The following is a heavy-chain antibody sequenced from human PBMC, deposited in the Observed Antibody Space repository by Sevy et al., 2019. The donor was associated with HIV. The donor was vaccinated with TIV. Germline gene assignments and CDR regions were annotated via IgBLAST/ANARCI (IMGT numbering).Heavy chain of an antibody. CDR3: ARVGYYFGSGSYSAFDI. CDR2: TYYRSKWYN. Sequence: SQTLSLTCAISGDSVSSNSAAWNWIRQSPSRGLEWLGRTYYRSKWYNDYAVSVKSRITINPDTSKNKFSLQLNSVTPEDTTVYYCARVGYYFGSGSYSAFDIWGQGTMVTVSS. CDR1: GDSVSSNSAA. D-gene: IGHD3-10*01. J-gene: IGHJ3*02. V-gene: IGHV6-1*01.